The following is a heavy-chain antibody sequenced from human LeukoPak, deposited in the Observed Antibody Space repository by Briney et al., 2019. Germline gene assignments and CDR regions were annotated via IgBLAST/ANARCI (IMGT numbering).Heavy chain of an antibody. CDR1: GFTFSSYW. CDR3: ARDNVGALDY. V-gene: IGHV3-7*01. CDR2: MKQDGSAK. Sequence: GGSLRLSCVASGFTFSSYWMAWVRQAPGKGLEWVANMKQDGSAKHYADSVKGRFSISRDNSKNSVHLQMDSLRAEDTAQYYCARDNVGALDYWGHGTLVTVSS. D-gene: IGHD1-26*01. J-gene: IGHJ4*01.